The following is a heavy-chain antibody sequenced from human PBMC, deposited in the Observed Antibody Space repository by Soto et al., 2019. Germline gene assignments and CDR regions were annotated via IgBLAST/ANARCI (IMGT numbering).Heavy chain of an antibody. Sequence: QVQLVESGGGVVQPGRSLRLSCAASGFTFSSYGMHWVRQAPGKGLEWVGVIWYEGSNKYYADSVKGRFAISRDNSKNTLYLQMNSLRAEDTAVYYCATLYDSSGDFDYWGQGTLVTVSS. CDR2: IWYEGSNK. J-gene: IGHJ4*02. CDR1: GFTFSSYG. D-gene: IGHD3-22*01. CDR3: ATLYDSSGDFDY. V-gene: IGHV3-33*01.